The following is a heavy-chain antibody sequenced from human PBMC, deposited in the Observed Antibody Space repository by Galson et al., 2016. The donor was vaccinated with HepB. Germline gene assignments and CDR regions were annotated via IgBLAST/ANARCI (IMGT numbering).Heavy chain of an antibody. CDR3: AHAKEGYNYYFDC. D-gene: IGHD5-24*01. V-gene: IGHV2-5*02. J-gene: IGHJ4*02. CDR2: VYWDDDK. Sequence: PALVKPTQTLTLTCNFSGFSLTASGVGVAWIRQPPGKALEWLGIVYWDDDKRYSPSLKNRITITKDTSNNQVVLRMSNMNPVDTATYYCAHAKEGYNYYFDCWGQGALVTVSS. CDR1: GFSLTASGVG.